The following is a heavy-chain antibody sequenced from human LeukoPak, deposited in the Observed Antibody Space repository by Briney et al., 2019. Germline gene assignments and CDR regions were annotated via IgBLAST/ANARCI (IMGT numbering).Heavy chain of an antibody. CDR2: MNPNTGNS. J-gene: IGHJ5*02. CDR1: GYTFTSYD. Sequence: GASVKVSCKASGYTFTSYDINWARQAAGQGLEWMGWMNPNTGNSGYAQRFQGRVTMTRDTSIDTAYMELSSLGSEDTAVHYCARKTCTSTSCLHPWGQGTLVTVSS. CDR3: ARKTCTSTSCLHP. V-gene: IGHV1-8*01. D-gene: IGHD2-2*01.